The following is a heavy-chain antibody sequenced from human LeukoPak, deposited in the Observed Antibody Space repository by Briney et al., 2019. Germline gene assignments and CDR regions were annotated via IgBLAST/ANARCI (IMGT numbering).Heavy chain of an antibody. CDR3: ARGSGLVVRGDAMDV. CDR2: IWYDASNK. CDR1: GFTFSRHG. V-gene: IGHV3-33*01. D-gene: IGHD3-22*01. Sequence: GQSLRLSCSASGFTFSRHGMHWVRQTPGKGLEWVAVIWYDASNKYYADSVRGRFTVSRDNSKNTMYLQMNSLRAEDTAVYYCARGSGLVVRGDAMDVWGQGTTVSVFS. J-gene: IGHJ6*02.